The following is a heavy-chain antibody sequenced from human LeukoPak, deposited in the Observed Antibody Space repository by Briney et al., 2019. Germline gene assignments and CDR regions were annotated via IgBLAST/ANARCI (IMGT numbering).Heavy chain of an antibody. V-gene: IGHV3-64*01. CDR2: ISGNGGST. CDR1: GFTFSSYA. D-gene: IGHD3-10*01. CDR3: ARELYGSGDDAFDI. Sequence: GGPLRLSCAASGFTFSSYAFHWVRQAPGKGLEYVSAISGNGGSTYYASPVKGRFIISRDNSKNTLYLQMGSLRAEDMAVYYCARELYGSGDDAFDIWGQGTMVTVSS. J-gene: IGHJ3*02.